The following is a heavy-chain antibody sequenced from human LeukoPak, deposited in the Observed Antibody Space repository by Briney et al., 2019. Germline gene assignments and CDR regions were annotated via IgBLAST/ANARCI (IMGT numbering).Heavy chain of an antibody. CDR3: ECSSGWQTLDY. CDR2: ISYDGSNK. D-gene: IGHD6-19*01. CDR1: GFTFSSYG. Sequence: QPGGSLRLSCAASGFTFSSYGMLWVRQAPGKGLEWVAVISYDGSNKYYADSVKGRFTISRDNSKNTLYLQMNSLRAEDTAVYYCECSSGWQTLDYWGQGTLVTVSS. V-gene: IGHV3-30*03. J-gene: IGHJ4*02.